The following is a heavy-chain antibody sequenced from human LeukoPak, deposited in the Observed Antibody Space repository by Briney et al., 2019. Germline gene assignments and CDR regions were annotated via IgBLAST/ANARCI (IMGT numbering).Heavy chain of an antibody. J-gene: IGHJ4*02. D-gene: IGHD5-18*01. CDR3: ATEPQYSYGLDFEH. CDR1: GFTFSSYE. Sequence: GGSLRLSCAASGFTFSSYEMNWVRQAPGKGLEWVSYISSGGSTIYYADSVKGRFTISRDNAKNSLYLQINSRRAEDTAVYYCATEPQYSYGLDFEHWGQGTLVTVSS. CDR2: ISSGGSTI. V-gene: IGHV3-48*03.